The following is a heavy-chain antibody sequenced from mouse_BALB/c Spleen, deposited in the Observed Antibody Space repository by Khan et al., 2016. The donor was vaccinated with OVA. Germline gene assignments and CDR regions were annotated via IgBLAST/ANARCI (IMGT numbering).Heavy chain of an antibody. CDR3: AREIYYDYAYYYAMDY. CDR2: IWGDGST. D-gene: IGHD2-4*01. Sequence: QVQLKESGPGLVAPSQSLSITCTVSGFSLTGYGVNWVRQPPGKGLEWLGMIWGDGSTDYNSALKSRLSISKDNSKSLVFLKMNSLHTDDTARYYCAREIYYDYAYYYAMDYWGQGTSVTVSS. CDR1: GFSLTGYG. J-gene: IGHJ4*01. V-gene: IGHV2-6-7*01.